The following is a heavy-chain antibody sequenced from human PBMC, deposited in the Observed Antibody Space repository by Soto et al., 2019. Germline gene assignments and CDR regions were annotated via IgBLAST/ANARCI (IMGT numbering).Heavy chain of an antibody. V-gene: IGHV3-23*01. CDR1: GFTFSSYA. J-gene: IGHJ4*02. D-gene: IGHD3-10*01. Sequence: PGGSLRLSCAASGFTFSSYAMSWVRQTPGKGLEWVSAISGSGDSTFYADSVKGRFTISRDKSKNTLYLQMNSLRAEDTAVYYCEKGSAYYGSGSYLDHWGQGTLVTVSS. CDR2: ISGSGDST. CDR3: EKGSAYYGSGSYLDH.